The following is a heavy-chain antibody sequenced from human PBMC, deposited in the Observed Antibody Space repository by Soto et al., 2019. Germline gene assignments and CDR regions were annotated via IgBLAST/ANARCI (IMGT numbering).Heavy chain of an antibody. CDR1: CVSLPHRRSF. CDR3: GSGVGVATRHTDFDS. D-gene: IGHD3-16*01. J-gene: IGHJ5*01. Sequence: QVPLQASGPGLVTPSETLSLTCAVSCVSLPHRRSFWGWIRRPPGTLLECIAPVYYRGGAHYTPSFKSRVTISVDAATNQVSLRMSSGTAADTAGYFWGSGVGVATRHTDFDSWGHGPLVTVS. V-gene: IGHV4-39*01. CDR2: VYYRGGA.